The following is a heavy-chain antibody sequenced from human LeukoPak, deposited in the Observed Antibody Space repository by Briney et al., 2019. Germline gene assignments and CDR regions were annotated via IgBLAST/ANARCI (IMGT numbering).Heavy chain of an antibody. CDR1: GGSFSGYY. J-gene: IGHJ4*02. V-gene: IGHV4-34*01. D-gene: IGHD3-10*01. CDR2: INHSGST. Sequence: SETLSLTCAVYGGSFSGYYWSWIRQPPGKGLEWIGEINHSGSTNYNPSLKSRVTISVDTSKNQFSLKLSSVTAVDTAVYYCARGSGSGTYPFDYWGQGTLVTVSS. CDR3: ARGSGSGTYPFDY.